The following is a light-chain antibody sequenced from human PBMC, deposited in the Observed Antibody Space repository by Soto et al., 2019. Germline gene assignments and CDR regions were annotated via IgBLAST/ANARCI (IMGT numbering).Light chain of an antibody. Sequence: DTQMTPSPSSLSASVGDRVTITCRASQTVRRYLNWYQQKPGKAPTLLIYAASTLESAVPPRFSGAGSETEFTLTINGLQPDDFATYYCQQTFSTPITFGQGTRLEIK. J-gene: IGKJ5*01. V-gene: IGKV1-39*01. CDR3: QQTFSTPIT. CDR2: AAS. CDR1: QTVRRY.